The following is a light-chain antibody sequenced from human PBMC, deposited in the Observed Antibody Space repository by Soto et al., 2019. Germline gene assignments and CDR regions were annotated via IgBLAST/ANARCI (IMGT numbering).Light chain of an antibody. V-gene: IGLV2-23*02. Sequence: QSVLTQPASVSGSPGQSITISCTGTSSDVGSYNLVSWYQQHPGKAPKLMIYEVSKRPSGVSNRFSGSKSGNTASLTISGVQAEDEADYYCCSYTGSSTFYVFGTGTKDTDL. J-gene: IGLJ1*01. CDR2: EVS. CDR1: SSDVGSYNL. CDR3: CSYTGSSTFYV.